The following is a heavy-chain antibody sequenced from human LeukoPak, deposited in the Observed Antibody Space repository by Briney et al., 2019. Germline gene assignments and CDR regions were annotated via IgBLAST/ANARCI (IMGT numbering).Heavy chain of an antibody. Sequence: SVKVSCKASGGTFSSYAISWVRQAPGQGLEWMGGIIPIFGTANYAQKFQGRVTITTDESTSTAYMELSSLRSEDTAVYYCAREGGIAAAGSLDDAFDIWGQGTMVTVSS. CDR2: IIPIFGTA. CDR1: GGTFSSYA. V-gene: IGHV1-69*05. D-gene: IGHD6-13*01. CDR3: AREGGIAAAGSLDDAFDI. J-gene: IGHJ3*02.